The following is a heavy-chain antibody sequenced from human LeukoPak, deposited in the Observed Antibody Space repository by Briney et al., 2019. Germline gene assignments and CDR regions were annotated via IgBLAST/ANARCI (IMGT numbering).Heavy chain of an antibody. CDR3: AKGGGKLAYCGGDCYSLAFDI. CDR1: GFTFSSYG. J-gene: IGHJ3*02. CDR2: IRYDGSNK. Sequence: GGSLRLSCAASGFTFSSYGMHWVCQAPGKGLEWVAFIRYDGSNKYYADSVKGRLTISRDNSKNTLYLQMNSLRAEDTAVYYCAKGGGKLAYCGGDCYSLAFDIWGQGTMVTVSS. V-gene: IGHV3-30*02. D-gene: IGHD2-21*02.